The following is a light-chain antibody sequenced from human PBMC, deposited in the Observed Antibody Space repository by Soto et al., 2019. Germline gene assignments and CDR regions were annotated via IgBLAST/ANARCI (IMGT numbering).Light chain of an antibody. V-gene: IGKV3-20*01. CDR2: GAS. J-gene: IGKJ4*01. CDR3: QQYGSSALT. Sequence: IVLTQSPGTLSLSPGERATLSCRAIQSVSSIYLAWYQQKPGQATRLLIYGASSRPTGIPDRFSGSGSGTDFTLTISRMEPEDFAVYYCQQYGSSALTFGGGTKV. CDR1: QSVSSIY.